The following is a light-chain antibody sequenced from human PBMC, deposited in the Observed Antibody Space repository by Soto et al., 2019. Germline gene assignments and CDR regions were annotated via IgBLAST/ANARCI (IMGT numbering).Light chain of an antibody. Sequence: EIVMTQSPVTLSVSPGERATLSCRASQSVSSNLAWYQQKPGQAPRLLSYGASTRATGIPARFSGSGSGTEFTLTISSLQSEDFALYYCQEYNNWPLTFXGGTKADI. CDR2: GAS. CDR1: QSVSSN. CDR3: QEYNNWPLT. J-gene: IGKJ4*01. V-gene: IGKV3-15*01.